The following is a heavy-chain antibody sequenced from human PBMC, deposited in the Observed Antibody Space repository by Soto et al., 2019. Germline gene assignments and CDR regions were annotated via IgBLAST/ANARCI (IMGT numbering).Heavy chain of an antibody. CDR3: ARAVVPTTAYCDS. V-gene: IGHV4-30-4*01. J-gene: IGHJ4*02. Sequence: SETLSLTCTVSGGSISSRDHYWTWIRQSPGKGLEWIGYIFYSGTAYSNPSLKSRVTISQDTSKNQFSLSLESVTAADSAIYYCARAVVPTTAYCDSWGQGTLVTVSS. CDR1: GGSISSRDHY. CDR2: IFYSGTA. D-gene: IGHD1-7*01.